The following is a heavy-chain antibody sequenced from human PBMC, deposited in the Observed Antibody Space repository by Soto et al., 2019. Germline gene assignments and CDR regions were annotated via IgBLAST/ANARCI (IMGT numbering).Heavy chain of an antibody. V-gene: IGHV1-18*04. CDR1: GYTFTSYG. J-gene: IGHJ5*02. CDR3: ARVGGATVATNNWFDP. D-gene: IGHD4-17*01. Sequence: ASVKVSCKASGYTFTSYGISWVRQAPGQGLEWMGWISAYNGNTNYAQKLQGRVTMTTDTSTSTAYMELRSLRSDDTAVYYCARVGGATVATNNWFDPWGQGTLVTVSS. CDR2: ISAYNGNT.